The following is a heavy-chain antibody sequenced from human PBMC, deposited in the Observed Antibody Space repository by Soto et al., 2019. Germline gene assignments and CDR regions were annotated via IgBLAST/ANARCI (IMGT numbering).Heavy chain of an antibody. CDR3: ARAAKSYFDS. J-gene: IGHJ4*02. CDR2: IVPILGPA. Sequence: QVQLVQSGAEVKKPGSSVNVSCKASGGTFNTFAISWVRQAPGQGLEYLGGIVPILGPAFYAQRFQGRVTITADKSTNTAYLEPTSLSSEDTAVYYCARAAKSYFDSWGQGTQVTVSS. CDR1: GGTFNTFA. V-gene: IGHV1-69*06.